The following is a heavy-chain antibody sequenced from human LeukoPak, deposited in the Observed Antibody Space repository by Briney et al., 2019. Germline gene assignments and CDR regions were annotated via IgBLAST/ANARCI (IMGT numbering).Heavy chain of an antibody. D-gene: IGHD6-13*01. CDR2: ISSGGGST. J-gene: IGHJ4*02. Sequence: GGSLRLSCAASGFTLTNYAMSWVRQAPGKGLEWVSTISSGGGSTYCADSVKGRFTISRDNSKNTLYLQMNSLRVEDTAVYYCAKIGYPDYWGQGTLATVSS. CDR3: AKIGYPDY. V-gene: IGHV3-23*01. CDR1: GFTLTNYA.